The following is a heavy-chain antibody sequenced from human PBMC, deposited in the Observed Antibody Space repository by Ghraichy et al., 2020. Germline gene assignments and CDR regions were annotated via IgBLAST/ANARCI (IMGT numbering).Heavy chain of an antibody. J-gene: IGHJ4*02. Sequence: GESLNISCKASGYTFTRYAMNWVRQAPGQGLEWMGWINTNTGNATYAQGFTGRFVFSLDTSVSTAYLQISSLKAEDTAVYYCARERPVAGTDYWGQGTLVTVSS. V-gene: IGHV7-4-1*02. CDR1: GYTFTRYA. CDR3: ARERPVAGTDY. CDR2: INTNTGNA. D-gene: IGHD6-19*01.